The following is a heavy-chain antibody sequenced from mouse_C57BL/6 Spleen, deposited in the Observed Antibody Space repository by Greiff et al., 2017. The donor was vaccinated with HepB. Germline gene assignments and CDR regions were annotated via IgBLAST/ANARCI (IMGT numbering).Heavy chain of an antibody. Sequence: QVQLKESGAELVRPGTSVKVSCKASGYAFTNYLIEWVKQRPGQGLEWIGVINPGSGGTNYNEKFKGKATLTADKSSSTAYMQLSSLTSEDSGVYVCARGGVVAPAYWGQGTMVTVSA. CDR3: ARGGVVAPAY. D-gene: IGHD1-1*01. J-gene: IGHJ3*01. CDR1: GYAFTNYL. V-gene: IGHV1-54*01. CDR2: INPGSGGT.